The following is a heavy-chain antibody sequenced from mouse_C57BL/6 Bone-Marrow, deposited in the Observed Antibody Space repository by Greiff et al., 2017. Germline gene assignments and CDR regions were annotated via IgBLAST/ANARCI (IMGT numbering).Heavy chain of an antibody. CDR1: GFSLTSYG. CDR2: IWRGGST. Sequence: QVHVKQSGPGLVQPSQSLSITCTVSGFSLTSYGVHWVRQSPGKGLEWLGVIWRGGSTDYNAAFMSRLSITKDNSKSQVFFKMNSLQADDTAIYYCAKIIYYCGSRYFDVWGTGTTATVSS. V-gene: IGHV2-5*01. CDR3: AKIIYYCGSRYFDV. D-gene: IGHD1-1*01. J-gene: IGHJ1*03.